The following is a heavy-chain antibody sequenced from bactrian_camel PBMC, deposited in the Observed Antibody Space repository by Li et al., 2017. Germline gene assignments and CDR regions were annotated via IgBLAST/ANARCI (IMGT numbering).Heavy chain of an antibody. V-gene: IGHV3S40*01. CDR2: INSAGGRT. CDR3: ARDHESWSPLQSFGY. Sequence: DVQLVESGGGLVRPGGSLRLSCAASGFSFSTYAMSWVRQAPGKGLEWVSSINSAGGRTYYADSVKGRFNISRDNAKNTVYLQLDNLKTEDMAMYYCARDHESWSPLQSFGYWGQGTQVTVS. J-gene: IGHJ6*01. CDR1: GFSFSTYA.